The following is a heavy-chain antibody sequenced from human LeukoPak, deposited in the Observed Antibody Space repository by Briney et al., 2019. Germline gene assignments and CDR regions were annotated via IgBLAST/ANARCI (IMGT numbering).Heavy chain of an antibody. CDR1: GFTFSSYA. CDR3: SKYGNCFSGGGCKIYYYYYMYG. D-gene: IGHD2-15*01. Sequence: AGSLTLSCAASGFTFSSYAMSWVRQPPGKGLEWVSAISGSGGSTYYADSVKGRFTTVRDNTKNTPHMQMTSLTAEDPAVYYCSKYGNCFSGGGCKIYYYYYMYGWGKVATVTVSS. V-gene: IGHV3-23*01. J-gene: IGHJ6*03. CDR2: ISGSGGST.